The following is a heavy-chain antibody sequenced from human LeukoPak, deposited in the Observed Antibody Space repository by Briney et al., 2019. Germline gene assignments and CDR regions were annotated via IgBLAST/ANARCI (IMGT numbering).Heavy chain of an antibody. CDR2: IYTSAST. J-gene: IGHJ6*03. CDR3: ASVGYIYGHNYYYMDV. CDR1: GGSISSSY. D-gene: IGHD5-18*01. Sequence: PRSLSPTCPVAGGSISSSYWWSWMRQPAGMGREWIGRIYTSASTIYNTSLRGRVTMSVDTSKNQFSLKLSSVTAADTAVYYCASVGYIYGHNYYYMDVWGKGTTVTVSS. V-gene: IGHV4-61*02.